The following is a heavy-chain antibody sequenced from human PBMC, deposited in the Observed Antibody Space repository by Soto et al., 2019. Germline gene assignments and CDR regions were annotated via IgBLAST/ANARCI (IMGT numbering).Heavy chain of an antibody. D-gene: IGHD6-6*01. CDR1: GGSISSSSYY. CDR2: VYYSGST. V-gene: IGHV4-39*01. J-gene: IGHJ4*02. CDR3: AREYSSSLGY. Sequence: QLQLQESGPGLVKPSETLSLTCTVSGGSISSSSYYWGWIRHPPGKGMERIGCVYYSGSTYYNPSLKSRVTISVDTSKNQFSLKLSSVTAADTAVYYCAREYSSSLGYWGQGTLVTVSS.